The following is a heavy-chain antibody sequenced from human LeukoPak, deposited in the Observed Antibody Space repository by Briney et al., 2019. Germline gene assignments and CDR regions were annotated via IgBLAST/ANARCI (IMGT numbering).Heavy chain of an antibody. J-gene: IGHJ4*02. CDR1: GFTFSDYY. D-gene: IGHD2-21*02. Sequence: GGSLRLSCGASGFTFSDYYMSWVRQAPGKGLEWVSLIYSGGSTYYADSVKGRFSISRDNSKNTLYLQMNSLRVEDTAVYYCASSNCDGDCYLDYWGQGSLVTVSS. CDR3: ASSNCDGDCYLDY. V-gene: IGHV3-53*01. CDR2: IYSGGST.